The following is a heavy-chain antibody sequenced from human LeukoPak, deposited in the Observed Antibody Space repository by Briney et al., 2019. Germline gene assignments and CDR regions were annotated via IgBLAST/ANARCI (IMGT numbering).Heavy chain of an antibody. D-gene: IGHD1-26*01. Sequence: GGSLRLSCAASGFTVSSNYMSWVRQAPGKGLEWVSVIYSGGSTYYADSVKGRFTISRDNSKNTLYLQMNTLRAEDTAAYYCARDNYDSWEYWGQGTLVTVSS. CDR3: ARDNYDSWEY. CDR2: IYSGGST. J-gene: IGHJ4*02. V-gene: IGHV3-66*02. CDR1: GFTVSSNY.